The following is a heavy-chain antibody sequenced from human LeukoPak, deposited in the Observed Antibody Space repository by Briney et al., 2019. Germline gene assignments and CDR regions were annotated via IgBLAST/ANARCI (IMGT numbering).Heavy chain of an antibody. CDR2: IIPIFGTA. CDR1: GGTFSSYA. V-gene: IGHV1-69*01. D-gene: IGHD2-2*02. Sequence: SVKVSCKASGGTFSSYAISWVRQAPGQGLEWMGGIIPIFGTANYAQKFQGRVTITADESTSTAYMELSSLRSEDTAVYYCARDIGYCSSTSCYTHNWFDPWGQGTLVTVSS. CDR3: ARDIGYCSSTSCYTHNWFDP. J-gene: IGHJ5*02.